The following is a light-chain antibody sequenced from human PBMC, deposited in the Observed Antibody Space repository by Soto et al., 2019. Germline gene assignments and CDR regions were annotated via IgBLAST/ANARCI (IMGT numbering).Light chain of an antibody. CDR1: QSVSNW. J-gene: IGKJ4*01. CDR3: QQYESYPFT. V-gene: IGKV1-5*03. CDR2: KAS. Sequence: DIQMTQSPSTLSASVGDRVTLTCRASQSVSNWLAWYRQKPGKAPKLLIYKASTLESGVPSKFSGSGSGTEFTLTINSLQSDDFATYYCQQYESYPFTFGGGTRVDIK.